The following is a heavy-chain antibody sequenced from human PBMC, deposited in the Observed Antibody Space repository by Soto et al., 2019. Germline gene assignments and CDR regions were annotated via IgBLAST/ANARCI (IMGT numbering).Heavy chain of an antibody. D-gene: IGHD2-2*01. Sequence: SETLSLTCTVSGGSISSYYWSWIRQPPGKGLEWIGYIYYSGSTNYNPSLKSRVTISVDTSKNQFSLKLSSVTAADTAVYYCARQDTSPVVPAAMLKVQARYYYYYMDVWGKGTTVTVSS. CDR3: ARQDTSPVVPAAMLKVQARYYYYYMDV. J-gene: IGHJ6*03. CDR1: GGSISSYY. V-gene: IGHV4-59*08. CDR2: IYYSGST.